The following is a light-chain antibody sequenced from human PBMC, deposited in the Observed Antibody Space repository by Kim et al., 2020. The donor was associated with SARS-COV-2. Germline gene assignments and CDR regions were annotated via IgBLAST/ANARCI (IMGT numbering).Light chain of an antibody. CDR3: QQRSSWPLT. J-gene: IGKJ4*01. Sequence: LSPGERATPSSRASQNVSTYLAWYQQRSGQAPRVLIYDASNRATGIPARFSGSGSGTDFTLTISSLQPEDFAVYYCQQRSSWPLTFGGGTKVDIK. CDR1: QNVSTY. V-gene: IGKV3-11*01. CDR2: DAS.